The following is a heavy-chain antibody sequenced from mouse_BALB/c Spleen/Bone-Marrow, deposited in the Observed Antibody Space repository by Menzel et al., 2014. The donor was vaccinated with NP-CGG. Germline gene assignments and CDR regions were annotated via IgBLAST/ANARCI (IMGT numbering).Heavy chain of an antibody. Sequence: QAQLKQSGAELVRPGVSVKISCKGSGYTFTDYAMHWVKQSHAKSLEWIGVISTYYGDASYNQKFKGKATMTVDKSSSTAYMELARLTSEDSAIYYCARDAMDYWGQGTSVTVSS. CDR1: GYTFTDYA. J-gene: IGHJ4*01. CDR3: ARDAMDY. CDR2: ISTYYGDA. V-gene: IGHV1S137*01.